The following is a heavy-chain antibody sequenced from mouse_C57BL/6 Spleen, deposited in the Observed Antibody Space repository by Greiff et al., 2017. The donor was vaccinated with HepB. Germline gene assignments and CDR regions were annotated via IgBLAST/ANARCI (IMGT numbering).Heavy chain of an antibody. J-gene: IGHJ2*01. CDR2: IYPRSGNT. D-gene: IGHD1-1*01. CDR3: AREDYGSSYYFDY. CDR1: GYTFTSYG. Sequence: QVHVKQSGAELARPGASVKLSCKASGYTFTSYGISWVKQRTGQGLEWIGEIYPRSGNTYYNEKFKGKATLTADKSSSTAYMELRSLTSEDSAVYICAREDYGSSYYFDYWGQGTTLTVSS. V-gene: IGHV1-81*01.